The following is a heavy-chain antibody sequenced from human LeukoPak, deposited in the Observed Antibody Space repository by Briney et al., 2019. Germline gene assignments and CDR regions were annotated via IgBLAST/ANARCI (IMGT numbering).Heavy chain of an antibody. CDR2: IYHTGST. Sequence: PSETLSLTCAVSGGSISSSNWWRWVRQPPGKGLEWIGEIYHTGSTNYNPSLKGRVTISVDKSKKQFSLKLSSVTAADTAVYYCARQGEGLSAFDYWGQGALVTVSS. CDR3: ARQGEGLSAFDY. V-gene: IGHV4-4*02. J-gene: IGHJ4*02. CDR1: GGSISSSNW. D-gene: IGHD3-10*01.